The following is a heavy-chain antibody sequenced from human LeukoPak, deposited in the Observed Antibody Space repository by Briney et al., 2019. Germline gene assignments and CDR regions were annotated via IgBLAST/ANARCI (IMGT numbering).Heavy chain of an antibody. Sequence: GGSLRLSCAGSGFTFSNAWMSWVRQAPGKGLEWVGRIKSKTDGGTIDYAAPVKGRFTISRDDSKNTLYLQMNSLKTEDTAVYYCTTGLWSETDFDYWGQGTLVTVSS. V-gene: IGHV3-15*01. CDR3: TTGLWSETDFDY. CDR2: IKSKTDGGTI. CDR1: GFTFSNAW. D-gene: IGHD1-14*01. J-gene: IGHJ4*02.